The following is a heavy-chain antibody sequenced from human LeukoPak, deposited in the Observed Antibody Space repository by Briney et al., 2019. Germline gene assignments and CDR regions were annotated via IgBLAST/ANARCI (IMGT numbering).Heavy chain of an antibody. CDR3: AKDINIGSSGYPDAFDI. CDR2: ISWNSGSM. J-gene: IGHJ3*02. D-gene: IGHD3-22*01. V-gene: IGHV3-9*01. CDR1: GFTFDDYA. Sequence: GRSLRLSRAASGFTFDDYAMHWVRQAPGKGLEWVSDISWNSGSMGYADSVKGRFTISRDNAKNSLYLQMNSLRPEDTALYYCAKDINIGSSGYPDAFDIWGQGTMVTVSS.